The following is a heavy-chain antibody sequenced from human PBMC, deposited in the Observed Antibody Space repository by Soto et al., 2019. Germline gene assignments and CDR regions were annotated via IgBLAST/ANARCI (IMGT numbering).Heavy chain of an antibody. CDR3: AKEGASTGTRRDYYGMDD. CDR1: GFTFSSYA. J-gene: IGHJ6*02. D-gene: IGHD1-1*01. Sequence: EVQLLESGGGLVQPGGSLRLSCAASGFTFSSYAMSWVLQAPGKGLEWVAAISGSGGSTYYADAVKGQFTISRDNAKNALYLTMNSLSTEGPALYYGAKEGASTGTRRDYYGMDDWGHGTTVTVSS. CDR2: ISGSGGST. V-gene: IGHV3-23*01.